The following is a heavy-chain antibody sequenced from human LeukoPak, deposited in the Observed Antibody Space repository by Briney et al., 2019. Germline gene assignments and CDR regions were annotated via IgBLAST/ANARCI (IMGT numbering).Heavy chain of an antibody. V-gene: IGHV1-8*01. Sequence: GASVKVSCKAAGYTFTSYDFNWVRQAPGQGLEWMGWMNPNSGGTGYSQKFQGRITLTRDTSISTAYMELGNLRSDDTAVYFCARNLPSTGSFDYWGQGTLVTVSS. CDR1: GYTFTSYD. CDR3: ARNLPSTGSFDY. D-gene: IGHD1-1*01. CDR2: MNPNSGGT. J-gene: IGHJ4*02.